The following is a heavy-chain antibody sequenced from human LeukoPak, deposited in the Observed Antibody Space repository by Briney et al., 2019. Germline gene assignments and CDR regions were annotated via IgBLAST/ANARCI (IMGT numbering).Heavy chain of an antibody. Sequence: PSETLSLTCAVYGGSFSGYYWSWIRQPPGKGLEWIGEINHSGSTNYNPSLKSRVTISVDTSKTQFSLKLSSVTAADTAVYYCAREGGYYDSSGYYYFDYWGQGTLVTVSS. CDR3: AREGGYYDSSGYYYFDY. CDR2: INHSGST. D-gene: IGHD3-22*01. CDR1: GGSFSGYY. J-gene: IGHJ4*02. V-gene: IGHV4-34*01.